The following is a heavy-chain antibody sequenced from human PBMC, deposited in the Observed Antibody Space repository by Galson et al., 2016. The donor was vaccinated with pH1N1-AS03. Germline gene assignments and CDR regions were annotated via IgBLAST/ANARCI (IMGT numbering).Heavy chain of an antibody. V-gene: IGHV5-51*01. Sequence: QSGAEVKIPGESLKISCKASGYSFTNHWIAWVRQMPGKGLEWMGIIYPADSETKYSPSFQGQVTISVDKSITTAYLQWNRLKASDTAMYYCAKSYCSGASCYRKNAFDIWGQGTMVAVSS. CDR2: IYPADSET. CDR1: GYSFTNHW. J-gene: IGHJ3*02. D-gene: IGHD2-15*01. CDR3: AKSYCSGASCYRKNAFDI.